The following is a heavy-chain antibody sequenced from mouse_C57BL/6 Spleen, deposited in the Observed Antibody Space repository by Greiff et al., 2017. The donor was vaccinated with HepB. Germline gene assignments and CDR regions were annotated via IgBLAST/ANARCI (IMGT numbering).Heavy chain of an antibody. CDR2: IRLKSDNYAT. V-gene: IGHV6-3*01. J-gene: IGHJ2*01. CDR1: GFTFSNYW. Sequence: EVMLVESGGGLVQPGGSMKLSCVASGFTFSNYWMNWVRQSPEKGLEWVAQIRLKSDNYATHYAESVKGRFTISRDDSKSSVYLQMNNLRAEDTGIYYCTVYDYDGRYFDYWGQGTTLTVSS. CDR3: TVYDYDGRYFDY. D-gene: IGHD2-4*01.